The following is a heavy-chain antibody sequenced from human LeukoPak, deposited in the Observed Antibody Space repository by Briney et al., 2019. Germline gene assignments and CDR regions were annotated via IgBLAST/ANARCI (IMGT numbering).Heavy chain of an antibody. J-gene: IGHJ6*03. Sequence: GESLKISCKGSGYSFTSYWIGWVRQMPGKGLEWMGIIYPGDPDTRYSPSFQGQVTISADKSISTAYLQWSSLKASDTAMYDCARLGSSGYYYAYYYYYMDVWGKGTTVTVSS. CDR1: GYSFTSYW. CDR2: IYPGDPDT. V-gene: IGHV5-51*01. D-gene: IGHD3-22*01. CDR3: ARLGSSGYYYAYYYYYMDV.